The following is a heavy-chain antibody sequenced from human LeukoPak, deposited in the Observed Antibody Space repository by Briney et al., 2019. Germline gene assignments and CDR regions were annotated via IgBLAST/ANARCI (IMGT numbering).Heavy chain of an antibody. CDR2: IYSGGST. CDR1: GFTVSSNY. Sequence: GGSLRLSCAASGFTVSSNYMSWVRQAPGKGLEWVSVIYSGGSTYYADSVRGRFTISRDNSKNTLYLQMNSLRAEDTAVYYCARDWQLNYFDYWGQGTLVTVSS. CDR3: ARDWQLNYFDY. D-gene: IGHD1-1*01. J-gene: IGHJ4*02. V-gene: IGHV3-66*01.